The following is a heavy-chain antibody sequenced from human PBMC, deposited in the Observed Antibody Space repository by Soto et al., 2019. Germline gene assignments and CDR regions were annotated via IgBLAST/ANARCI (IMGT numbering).Heavy chain of an antibody. CDR1: GGPISSSDSY. CDR3: ARPYLDASGGLEH. J-gene: IGHJ1*01. D-gene: IGHD1-1*01. V-gene: IGHV4-39*01. CDR2: NYYTGRT. Sequence: QLQLRESGPGLLKPSETLSLTCAVSGGPISSSDSYWGWIRQPPGKGLQWIGSNYYTGRTHYNPSLLGRVNTSVDTSQSQLSLSLNSVTAAETALYYCARPYLDASGGLEHWGLGTQVIVSS.